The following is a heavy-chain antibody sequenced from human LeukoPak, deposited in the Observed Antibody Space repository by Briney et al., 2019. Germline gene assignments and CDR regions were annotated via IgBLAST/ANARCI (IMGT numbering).Heavy chain of an antibody. J-gene: IGHJ3*02. V-gene: IGHV4-61*01. CDR1: GGSVSSGSYY. Sequence: SETLSLTCTVSGGSVSSGSYYWSWIRQPPGKGLEWIGYMYYTGSTNYNPSLKSRVTISVDTSKNQFSLNLSSVTAADTAVYYCARDGGYGAYLGSFDIWGQGTMVTVSS. D-gene: IGHD4-17*01. CDR2: MYYTGST. CDR3: ARDGGYGAYLGSFDI.